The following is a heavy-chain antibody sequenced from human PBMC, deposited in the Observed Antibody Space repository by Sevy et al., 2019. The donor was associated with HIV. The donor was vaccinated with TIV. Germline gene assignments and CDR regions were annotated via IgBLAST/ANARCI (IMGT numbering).Heavy chain of an antibody. J-gene: IGHJ5*02. Sequence: ASVKVSCKASGYTFTSYDINWVRQATGQGLEWMGWMNPNRGNTGYAQKFQGRVTMTRNTSISTAYMELSSLRSEDTAVYYCARARRQLSIQRGWAYWFDPWGQGTLVTVSS. CDR1: GYTFTSYD. CDR2: MNPNRGNT. V-gene: IGHV1-8*01. D-gene: IGHD6-6*01. CDR3: ARARRQLSIQRGWAYWFDP.